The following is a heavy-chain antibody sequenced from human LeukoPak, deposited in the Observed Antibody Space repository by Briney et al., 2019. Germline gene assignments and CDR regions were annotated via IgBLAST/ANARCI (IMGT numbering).Heavy chain of an antibody. CDR1: RFIFSSYA. Sequence: GGSLGLSCAASRFIFSSYAMSWVRQAPGRGLEWVSAISGSGGSTYYADSVKGRFNISRDNSKNTLYLQMNSLRAEDTALYYCAKVPYRYYGSGSYQFDYWGQGTLVSVSS. CDR2: ISGSGGST. CDR3: AKVPYRYYGSGSYQFDY. D-gene: IGHD3-10*01. J-gene: IGHJ4*02. V-gene: IGHV3-23*01.